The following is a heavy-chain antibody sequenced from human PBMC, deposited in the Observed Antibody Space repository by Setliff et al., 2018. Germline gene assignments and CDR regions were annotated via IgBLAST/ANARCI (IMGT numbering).Heavy chain of an antibody. V-gene: IGHV4-61*09. D-gene: IGHD3-10*01. CDR3: ARESATVGEFPLYYFDK. CDR2: FHTGGAT. Sequence: LSLTCSVSGGSISSGGFYWSWIRQSAGRGLEWIGHFHTGGATDYNLPLKSRVTISLDSSKNQFSLRLSSVTAADAAVYFCARESATVGEFPLYYFDKWGQGIPVTVSS. J-gene: IGHJ4*02. CDR1: GGSISSGGFY.